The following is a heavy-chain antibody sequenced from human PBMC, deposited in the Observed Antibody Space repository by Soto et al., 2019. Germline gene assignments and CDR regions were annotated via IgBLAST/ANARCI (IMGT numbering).Heavy chain of an antibody. V-gene: IGHV5-51*01. J-gene: IGHJ4*02. CDR1: GYSFTSYC. D-gene: IGHD6-19*01. Sequence: GSLRISGKGSGYSFTSYCIAWVRQMPGKGLEWMGIICPGDSDTRYRPSFQGQATMSADKSISTAYLQWSSLKASDTAMYYCARRMSRGWYGFDYWGQGTLVTVSS. CDR2: ICPGDSDT. CDR3: ARRMSRGWYGFDY.